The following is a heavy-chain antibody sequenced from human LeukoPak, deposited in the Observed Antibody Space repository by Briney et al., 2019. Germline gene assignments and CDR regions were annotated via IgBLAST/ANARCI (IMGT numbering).Heavy chain of an antibody. J-gene: IGHJ3*02. Sequence: SETPSLTCTVSGGSISSYYWNWIRQPPGKGLEWIGYIYYSGSTNYNPSLKSRVTISVDTSKNQLSLKLTSVAAADTAVYYCARDPDSGSDRRVFDIWGQGTMVTVSS. D-gene: IGHD1-26*01. CDR2: IYYSGST. V-gene: IGHV4-59*01. CDR3: ARDPDSGSDRRVFDI. CDR1: GGSISSYY.